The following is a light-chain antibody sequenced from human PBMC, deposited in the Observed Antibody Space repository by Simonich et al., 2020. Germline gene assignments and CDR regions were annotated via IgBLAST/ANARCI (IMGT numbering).Light chain of an antibody. CDR1: SSDVGGYNY. CDR2: DFR. J-gene: IGLJ2*01. V-gene: IGLV2-14*03. Sequence: QSALTQPASVSGSPGQSITISCTGTSSDVGGYNYVSWYQQHPGKSPKLMIYDFRNRPSGVSNRFAGSKSGNTASLTISGLQAEDEADYYCSSYTSSSHVVFGGGTKLTVL. CDR3: SSYTSSSHVV.